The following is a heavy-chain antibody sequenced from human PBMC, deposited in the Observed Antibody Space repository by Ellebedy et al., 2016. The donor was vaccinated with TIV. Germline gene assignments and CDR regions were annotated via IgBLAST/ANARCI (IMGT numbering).Heavy chain of an antibody. Sequence: MPSETLSLTCTVSGGSISSYYWSWIRQPPGKGLEWIGYIYYSGSTNYNPSLKSRVTISVDTSKNQFSLKLSSVTAADTAVYYCASLDYYDSSGYYYFDYWGQGTLVTVSS. J-gene: IGHJ4*02. CDR2: IYYSGST. CDR1: GGSISSYY. V-gene: IGHV4-59*01. CDR3: ASLDYYDSSGYYYFDY. D-gene: IGHD3-22*01.